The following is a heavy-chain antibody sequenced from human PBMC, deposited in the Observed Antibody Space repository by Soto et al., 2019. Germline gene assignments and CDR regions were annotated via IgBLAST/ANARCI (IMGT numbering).Heavy chain of an antibody. Sequence: TSETLSLTCTVSGGSISSSSYYWGWIRQPPGKGLEWIGSIYYSGSTYYNPSLKSRVTISVDTSKNQFSLKLSSVTAADTAVYYCARHSGTSGQTMVPWGQGTLVTVSS. CDR2: IYYSGST. J-gene: IGHJ5*02. CDR3: ARHSGTSGQTMVP. V-gene: IGHV4-39*01. D-gene: IGHD3-10*01. CDR1: GGSISSSSYY.